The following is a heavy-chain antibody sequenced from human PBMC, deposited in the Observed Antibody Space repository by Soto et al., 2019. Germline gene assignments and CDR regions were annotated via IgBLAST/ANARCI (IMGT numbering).Heavy chain of an antibody. V-gene: IGHV3-33*01. D-gene: IGHD1-7*01. CDR3: ARGNWKYGYFVY. J-gene: IGHJ4*02. CDR1: GFSFSSSG. CDR2: IWHDGGNK. Sequence: QVQLVESGGGVVQPGRSLRLSCVASGFSFSSSGMHWVRQAPGKGLQWVAVIWHDGGNKYNADSVKGRFSISRDNSKNTIYLQMNSLRVEDTAVYYCARGNWKYGYFVYWGQGTLVTVSS.